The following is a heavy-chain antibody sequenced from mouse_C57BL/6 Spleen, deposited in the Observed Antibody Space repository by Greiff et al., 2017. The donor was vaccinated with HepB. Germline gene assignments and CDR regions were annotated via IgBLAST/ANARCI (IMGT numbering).Heavy chain of an antibody. J-gene: IGHJ2*01. Sequence: EVKLVESGGGLVQPGGSLKLSCAASGFTFSDYYMYWVRQTPEKRLEWVAYISNGGGSTYYPDTVKGRFTISRDNAKNTPYLQMSRLKSEDTAMYYCARHLGGGYFDYWGQGTTLTVSS. CDR2: ISNGGGST. D-gene: IGHD3-3*01. V-gene: IGHV5-12*01. CDR1: GFTFSDYY. CDR3: ARHLGGGYFDY.